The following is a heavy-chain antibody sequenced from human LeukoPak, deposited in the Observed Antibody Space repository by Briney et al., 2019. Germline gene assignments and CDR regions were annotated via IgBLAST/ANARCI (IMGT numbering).Heavy chain of an antibody. V-gene: IGHV4-59*12. CDR3: ARDAYDFWSGYEDWFDP. J-gene: IGHJ5*02. D-gene: IGHD3-3*01. CDR1: GGSISSYY. Sequence: SETLSLTCTVSGGSISSYYWSWIRQPPGKGLEWIGYIYYSGSTNYNPSLKSRVTISVDTSKNQFSLKLSSVTAADTAVYYCARDAYDFWSGYEDWFDPWGQGTLVTVSS. CDR2: IYYSGST.